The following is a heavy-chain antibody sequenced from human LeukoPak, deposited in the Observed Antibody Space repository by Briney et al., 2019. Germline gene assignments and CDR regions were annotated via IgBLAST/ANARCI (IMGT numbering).Heavy chain of an antibody. CDR3: ARPYYYGSGSYYRY. Sequence: PGGSLRLSCAASGFTFSDYYMSWIRQAPGKGLEWVSYISSSGSTIYYADSVKGRFTISRDNAKNSLYLQMNSLRAEDTAVHYCARPYYYGSGSYYRYWGQGTLVTVSS. V-gene: IGHV3-11*01. CDR1: GFTFSDYY. D-gene: IGHD3-10*01. J-gene: IGHJ4*02. CDR2: ISSSGSTI.